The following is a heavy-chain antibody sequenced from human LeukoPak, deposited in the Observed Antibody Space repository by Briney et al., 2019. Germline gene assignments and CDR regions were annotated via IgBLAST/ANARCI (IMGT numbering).Heavy chain of an antibody. CDR2: IIPILGIA. V-gene: IGHV1-69*04. CDR1: GGTFSSYA. D-gene: IGHD3-9*01. CDR3: ARSADYDILTGYDTFDI. J-gene: IGHJ3*02. Sequence: SVKVSCKASGGTFSSYAISWVRQAPGQGLEWMGRIIPILGIANYAQKFQGRVTITADKSTSTAYMELSSLRSEDTAVYYCARSADYDILTGYDTFDIWGQGTMVTVSS.